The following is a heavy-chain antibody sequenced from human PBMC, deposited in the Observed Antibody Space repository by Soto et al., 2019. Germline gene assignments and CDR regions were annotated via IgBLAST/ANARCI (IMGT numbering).Heavy chain of an antibody. CDR2: ISVSGGST. Sequence: GGSLRLSCAASGFTFSSYAMSGVRQAPGKGLEWVSAISVSGGSTYYADSVKGRFTISRDNSKNTLYLQMNSLRAEDTAVYYCAKDRIAVAGRSRFDYWGQGTLVTVSS. J-gene: IGHJ4*02. CDR3: AKDRIAVAGRSRFDY. V-gene: IGHV3-23*01. CDR1: GFTFSSYA. D-gene: IGHD6-19*01.